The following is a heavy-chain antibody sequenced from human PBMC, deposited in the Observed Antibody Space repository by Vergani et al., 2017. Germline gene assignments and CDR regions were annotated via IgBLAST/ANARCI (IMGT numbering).Heavy chain of an antibody. CDR2: IIPLFGTA. Sequence: VQLVQSGAEVKKPGSSVKVSCKASGGTFSSYAISWVRQAPGQGPEWMGGIIPLFGTANYAHKFSGRVTLTADESTSTAYMELSSLRSEDPAVYYCARALAAAANWFDPWGQGTLVTVSS. D-gene: IGHD6-13*01. CDR1: GGTFSSYA. V-gene: IGHV1-69*01. CDR3: ARALAAAANWFDP. J-gene: IGHJ5*02.